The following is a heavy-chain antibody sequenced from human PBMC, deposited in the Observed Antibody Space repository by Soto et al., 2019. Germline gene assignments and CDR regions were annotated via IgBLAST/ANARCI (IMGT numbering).Heavy chain of an antibody. CDR1: GGTFSSYA. V-gene: IGHV1-69*06. Sequence: ASVKVSCKASGGTFSSYAISWVRQAPGQGLEWMGGIIPIFGTANYAQKFQGRVTITADKSTSTAYMELSSLRSEDTAVYYCARGNLFCSGGSCYSSDYYYGMDVWGHGTTVTVSS. CDR3: ARGNLFCSGGSCYSSDYYYGMDV. J-gene: IGHJ6*02. D-gene: IGHD2-15*01. CDR2: IIPIFGTA.